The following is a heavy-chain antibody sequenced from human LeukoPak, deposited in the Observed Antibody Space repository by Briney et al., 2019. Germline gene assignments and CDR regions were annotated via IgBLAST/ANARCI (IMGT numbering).Heavy chain of an antibody. CDR1: SGSISSSSYY. V-gene: IGHV4-39*07. D-gene: IGHD3-22*01. CDR2: IEYSGSH. Sequence: KHSHTLSLICSVSSGSISSSSYYWGWIRQPPGKGLQWIGCIEYSGSHCYRPSLKSRATITVDTSKRQVSLNLSSVTAADTAVYYCARETNDYFDSSAYMDVWGQRTTVSVSS. J-gene: IGHJ6*01. CDR3: ARETNDYFDSSAYMDV.